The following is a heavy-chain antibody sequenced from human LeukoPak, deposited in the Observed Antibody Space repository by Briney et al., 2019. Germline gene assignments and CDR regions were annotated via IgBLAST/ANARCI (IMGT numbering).Heavy chain of an antibody. Sequence: GTSVKFSCKASGFTFTSSAMQWVRQARGQRLEWIGWIVVGSGNTNYAQKFQERVTITRDMSTSTAYMELSSLRSEDTAVYYCAAYRPRGSSWYGDAFDIWGQGTMVTVSS. CDR3: AAYRPRGSSWYGDAFDI. V-gene: IGHV1-58*02. CDR1: GFTFTSSA. CDR2: IVVGSGNT. J-gene: IGHJ3*02. D-gene: IGHD6-13*01.